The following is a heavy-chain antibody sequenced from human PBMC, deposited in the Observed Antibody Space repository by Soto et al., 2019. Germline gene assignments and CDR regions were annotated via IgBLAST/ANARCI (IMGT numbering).Heavy chain of an antibody. Sequence: EAQLLESGGGSVQPGGSLRLFCAASGITFSTYGMSWVRQAPGKGLEWVSGISGSGGSTYYADSVKGRFTISRDNSKDTLYLQMNSLRVEDTAVYYCAKGVMAGRALGTPYYFDYWGQGTLVTVSS. CDR1: GITFSTYG. J-gene: IGHJ4*02. V-gene: IGHV3-23*01. CDR3: AKGVMAGRALGTPYYFDY. D-gene: IGHD1-1*01. CDR2: ISGSGGST.